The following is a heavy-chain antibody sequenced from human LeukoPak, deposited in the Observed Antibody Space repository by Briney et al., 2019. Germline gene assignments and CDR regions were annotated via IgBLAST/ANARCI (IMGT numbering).Heavy chain of an antibody. J-gene: IGHJ4*02. Sequence: GASVKVSCKASGYTFTSYYMHWVRQAPGQGLEWMGIINPSGGSTSYAQKFQGRVTMTRDMSTSTVYMELSSLRSEDTAVYYCARVNRYYDILTGYSVFDYWGQGTLVTVSS. D-gene: IGHD3-9*01. V-gene: IGHV1-46*01. CDR3: ARVNRYYDILTGYSVFDY. CDR2: INPSGGST. CDR1: GYTFTSYY.